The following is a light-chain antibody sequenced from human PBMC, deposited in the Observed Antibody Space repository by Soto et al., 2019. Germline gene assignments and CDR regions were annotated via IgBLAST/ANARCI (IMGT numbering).Light chain of an antibody. CDR1: QSVSNN. CDR2: GAS. Sequence: EIVMTQSPATLSVSPGERATLSCRASQSVSNNLAWYQQKPGQAPRLLIYGASSRATGIPDRFSGSGSGTDVTLTISRLEPEDSAVYYCQQYVSIPLTFGGGTKVDIK. CDR3: QQYVSIPLT. V-gene: IGKV3-20*01. J-gene: IGKJ4*01.